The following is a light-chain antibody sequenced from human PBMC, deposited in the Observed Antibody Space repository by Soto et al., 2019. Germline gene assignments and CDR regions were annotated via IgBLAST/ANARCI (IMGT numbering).Light chain of an antibody. Sequence: DIQMTQSPSSLSASVGDRVTITCRASQTISSWLAWYQQKPGKAPKLLIYKASTLKSGVPSRFSGSGSGTDFTLTISSLQPEDFATYYCQQVYSYPWTFGQGTKVDIK. CDR3: QQVYSYPWT. CDR1: QTISSW. V-gene: IGKV1-5*03. CDR2: KAS. J-gene: IGKJ1*01.